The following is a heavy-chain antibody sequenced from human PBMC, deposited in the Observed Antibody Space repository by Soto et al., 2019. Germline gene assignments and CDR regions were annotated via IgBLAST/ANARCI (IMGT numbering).Heavy chain of an antibody. D-gene: IGHD2-2*01. Sequence: GGSLRLSCAASGFTLSSYWMHWVRQAPGKGLVWVSRINSDGSSTSYADSVKGRFTISRDNAKNTLYLQMNSLRAEDTAVYYCAKGPAIVLVPAAMNYYYGMDVWGQGTTVTVSS. CDR1: GFTLSSYW. CDR2: INSDGSST. V-gene: IGHV3-74*01. J-gene: IGHJ6*02. CDR3: AKGPAIVLVPAAMNYYYGMDV.